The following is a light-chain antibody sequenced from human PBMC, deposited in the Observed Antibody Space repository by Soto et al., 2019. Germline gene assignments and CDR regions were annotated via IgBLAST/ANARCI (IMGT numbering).Light chain of an antibody. CDR2: DAY. J-gene: IGKJ4*01. Sequence: EILLTQSPATLSLSPGERATLSCRASQSVSSYLAWYQQKPGQAPRLLIYDAYNRAAGIPDRFSGSGSGTDFTLTISSLGPEDFEDYYCQHRRNWPLTFGGGTKVEIK. CDR1: QSVSSY. CDR3: QHRRNWPLT. V-gene: IGKV3-11*01.